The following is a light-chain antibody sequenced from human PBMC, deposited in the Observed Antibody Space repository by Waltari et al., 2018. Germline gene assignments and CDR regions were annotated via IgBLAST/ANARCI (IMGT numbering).Light chain of an antibody. CDR3: MQGVEAPVT. Sequence: DIVMTQTPLSLSVTPGQPASISCKSSQSLFHSDGKTHLYWYLQKPGQSPQLLIYQVSRRFSGVSHRFSGSGSGTDFTLQISRVEAEDVGMYYCMQGVEAPVTFGGGTKLEIK. CDR1: QSLFHSDGKTH. CDR2: QVS. J-gene: IGKJ4*01. V-gene: IGKV2-29*03.